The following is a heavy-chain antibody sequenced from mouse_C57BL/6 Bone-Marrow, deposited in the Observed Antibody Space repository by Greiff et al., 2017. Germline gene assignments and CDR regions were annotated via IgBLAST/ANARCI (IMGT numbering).Heavy chain of an antibody. J-gene: IGHJ3*01. V-gene: IGHV14-1*01. CDR1: GFNIKDYY. CDR2: IDPEDGDT. D-gene: IGHD1-1*01. CDR3: TTPYYYGSSYGSY. Sequence: EVQLQQSGAELVRPGASVKLSYTASGFNIKDYYMHWVKQRPEQGLEWIGRIDPEDGDTEYAPKFQGKATMTADTSSNTAYLQLSSLTSEDTAVYYCTTPYYYGSSYGSYWGQGTLVTVSA.